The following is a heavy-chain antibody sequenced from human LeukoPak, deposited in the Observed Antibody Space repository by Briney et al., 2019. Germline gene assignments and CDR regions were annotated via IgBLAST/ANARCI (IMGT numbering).Heavy chain of an antibody. D-gene: IGHD3-10*01. J-gene: IGHJ6*04. CDR1: GFTFSSYE. CDR3: ASYPIGGSGSYYYYYYGMDV. V-gene: IGHV3-48*03. Sequence: SGGSLRLSCAASGFTFSSYEMNWVRQPPGKWLEWVSYISSSGSTIYYADSVKGRFTISRDSAKNSLYLQMNSLRAEDTAVYYCASYPIGGSGSYYYYYYGMDVWGKGTTVTVSS. CDR2: ISSSGSTI.